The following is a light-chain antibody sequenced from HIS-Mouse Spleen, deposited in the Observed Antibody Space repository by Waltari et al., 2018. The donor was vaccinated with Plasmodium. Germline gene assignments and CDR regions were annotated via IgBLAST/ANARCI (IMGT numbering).Light chain of an antibody. J-gene: IGLJ3*02. Sequence: SYELTQPPSVSVSPGQTARITCSGDALPKKYAYWYQQKSGQAPVLVIYEDSKRPSGIPDGCSGSISVTMATWTISGAHVEDEADYYCYSTDSSGNHRVFGGGTKLTVL. CDR2: EDS. CDR1: ALPKKY. CDR3: YSTDSSGNHRV. V-gene: IGLV3-10*01.